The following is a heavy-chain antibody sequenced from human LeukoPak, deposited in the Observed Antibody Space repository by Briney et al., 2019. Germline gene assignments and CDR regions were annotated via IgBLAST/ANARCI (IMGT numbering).Heavy chain of an antibody. V-gene: IGHV3-7*01. Sequence: GGSLRLSCAASGFTFSSYWMTWIRQAPGKGLEWVANIKQDGSEKYYVGSVKGRFTISRDNAKNSLYLQMNSLRAEDTAVYYCARDTGGGYSCYDCWGQGTLVTVSS. CDR1: GFTFSSYW. D-gene: IGHD5-18*01. CDR3: ARDTGGGYSCYDC. CDR2: IKQDGSEK. J-gene: IGHJ4*02.